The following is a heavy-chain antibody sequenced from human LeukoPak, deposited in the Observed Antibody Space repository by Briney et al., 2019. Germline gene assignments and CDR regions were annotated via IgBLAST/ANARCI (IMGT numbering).Heavy chain of an antibody. J-gene: IGHJ4*02. CDR3: GKDFFPRP. CDR1: GFTFSSYA. CDR2: ISGSGGST. Sequence: GGSLRLSCAASGFTFSSYAMCCVRQAPGKGLEWVSAISGSGGSTYYAHSVKGRFTISRDNSKNTLYLQMNNLIAEDPTSYYRGKDFFPRPWGQGTLVTVSS. V-gene: IGHV3-23*01. D-gene: IGHD3-3*01.